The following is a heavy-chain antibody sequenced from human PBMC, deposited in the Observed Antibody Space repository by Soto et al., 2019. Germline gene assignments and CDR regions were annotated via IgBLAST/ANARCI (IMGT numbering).Heavy chain of an antibody. CDR3: ARAQTSGWYVSN. Sequence: GGSLRLSCAVSGFTFSSYWMSWVRQAPGKGLEWVANIKQDGSEKNYVDSVKGRFTISRDNAKNSLYLQMNSLRAEDTAVYYCARAQTSGWYVSNWGQGTLVTVSS. V-gene: IGHV3-7*01. D-gene: IGHD6-19*01. CDR2: IKQDGSEK. J-gene: IGHJ4*02. CDR1: GFTFSSYW.